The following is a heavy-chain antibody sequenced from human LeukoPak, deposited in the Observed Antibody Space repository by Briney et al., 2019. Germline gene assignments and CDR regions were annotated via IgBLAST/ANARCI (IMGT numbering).Heavy chain of an antibody. D-gene: IGHD3-22*01. V-gene: IGHV3-23*01. J-gene: IGHJ4*02. Sequence: GGSLRLSCAASGFTFSDYDMNWVRQAPGKGLEWVSGISGSGGSTHYADSVKGRFTISRDKSKNTLYLQMNSLRAEDTAVYYCAKAYDTSGYSPFDNWGQGTLVTVSS. CDR1: GFTFSDYD. CDR3: AKAYDTSGYSPFDN. CDR2: ISGSGGST.